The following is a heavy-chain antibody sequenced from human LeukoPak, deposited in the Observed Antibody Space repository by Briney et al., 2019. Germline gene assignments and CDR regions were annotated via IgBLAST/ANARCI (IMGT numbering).Heavy chain of an antibody. CDR1: GGSISSYY. V-gene: IGHV4-59*01. CDR2: IYYSGST. Sequence: SETLSLTCTVSGGSISSYYWSWIRQPPGKGLEWIGYIYYSGSTNYNPSLKSRVTISVDTSKNQFSLKLSSVTAADTVVYYCARVAEGYCSGGSCLIWFDPWGQGTLVTVSS. J-gene: IGHJ5*02. CDR3: ARVAEGYCSGGSCLIWFDP. D-gene: IGHD2-15*01.